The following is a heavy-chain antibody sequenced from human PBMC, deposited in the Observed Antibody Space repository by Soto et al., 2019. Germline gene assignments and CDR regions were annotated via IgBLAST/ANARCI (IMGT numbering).Heavy chain of an antibody. CDR1: GFTFSDYA. CDR2: INSDGSST. V-gene: IGHV3-74*01. J-gene: IGHJ3*02. Sequence: GGSLRLSCAASGFTFSDYAMHWVRQAPGKGLVWVSRINSDGSSTSYADSVKGRFTISRDNAKNTLYLQMNSLRDEDTAVYYCARESSNDAFDIWGQGTMVTVSS. D-gene: IGHD2-2*01. CDR3: ARESSNDAFDI.